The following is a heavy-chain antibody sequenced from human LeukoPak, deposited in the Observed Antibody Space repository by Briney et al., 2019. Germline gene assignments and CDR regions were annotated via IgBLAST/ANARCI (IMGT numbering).Heavy chain of an antibody. CDR1: GFTFSSYW. V-gene: IGHV3-7*03. Sequence: PGGSLRLSCAASGFTFSSYWMSWVRQAPGKGLEWVANIKQDGSEKYYVDSVKGRFTISRDNAKNALYLQMNSLRAADTAVYYCTRFGISGYDDYWGQGTLVTVSS. CDR2: IKQDGSEK. D-gene: IGHD5-12*01. CDR3: TRFGISGYDDY. J-gene: IGHJ4*02.